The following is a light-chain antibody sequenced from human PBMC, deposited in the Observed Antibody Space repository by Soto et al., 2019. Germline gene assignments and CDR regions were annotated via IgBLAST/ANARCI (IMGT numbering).Light chain of an antibody. J-gene: IGLJ2*01. CDR1: TSNIGRNT. CDR2: SDS. CDR3: ASWDDSLNGVG. Sequence: QSVLTQPPSASGPPGQSVTISCSGVTSNIGRNTVRWCHQLPLTAPKLLISSDSQRPSGVPDRFFGAKSGTSASLAISGLQSEDEADDYCASWDDSLNGVGFGGGTKLTVL. V-gene: IGLV1-44*01.